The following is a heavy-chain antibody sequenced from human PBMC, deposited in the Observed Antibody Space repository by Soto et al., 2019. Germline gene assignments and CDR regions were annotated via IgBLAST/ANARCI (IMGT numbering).Heavy chain of an antibody. CDR2: ISGSGGST. Sequence: EVQLLESGGGLVQPGGSLRLSCAASGFTFSSYAMSWVRQAPGKGLEWVSAISGSGGSTYYADSVKGRFTISRDNSKNTLYLQMNSLRAEDTAVYYCAKDQLEHDEGYYGMDVWGQGTTVTVSS. D-gene: IGHD1-1*01. J-gene: IGHJ6*02. CDR3: AKDQLEHDEGYYGMDV. CDR1: GFTFSSYA. V-gene: IGHV3-23*01.